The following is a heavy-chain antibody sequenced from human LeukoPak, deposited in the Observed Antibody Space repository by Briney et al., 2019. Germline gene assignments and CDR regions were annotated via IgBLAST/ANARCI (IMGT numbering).Heavy chain of an antibody. D-gene: IGHD4-23*01. CDR2: INHSGST. Sequence: SETLSLTCAVYGGSFSGYYWSWIRQPPGKGLEWIGEINHSGSTNYNPSLKSRVTISVDTSKNQFSLKLSSVTAADTAVYYCARDDPYYGGSDYWGQGTLVTVSS. V-gene: IGHV4-34*01. CDR1: GGSFSGYY. CDR3: ARDDPYYGGSDY. J-gene: IGHJ4*02.